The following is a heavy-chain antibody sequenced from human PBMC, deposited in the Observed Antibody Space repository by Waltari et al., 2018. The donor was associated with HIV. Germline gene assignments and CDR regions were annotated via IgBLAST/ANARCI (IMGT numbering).Heavy chain of an antibody. V-gene: IGHV3-33*01. CDR1: GFIFKKFD. Sequence: QEHLPESGGGVVQPGRSLRLSCVASGFIFKKFDMHWVRQKPGKGLEWVAGIRYDGGNEYSAESVKGRFTISRANSKNTLYLQMNSLRAEDTAVYYCARDWTITATTRVDFWGTGTLVTVSS. J-gene: IGHJ4*03. D-gene: IGHD1-20*01. CDR2: IRYDGGNE. CDR3: ARDWTITATTRVDF.